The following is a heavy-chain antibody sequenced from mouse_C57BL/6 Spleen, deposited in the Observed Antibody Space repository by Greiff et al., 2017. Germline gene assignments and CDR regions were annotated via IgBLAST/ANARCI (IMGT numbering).Heavy chain of an antibody. CDR3: ARNDYDYFDI. Sequence: VQLQESGPGLVAPSQSLSITCTVSGFSLTSYAISWVRQPPGKGLEWLGVIWTGGGPNYNLALKSRLSISKDNSKSQVFLKMNSLQTDDTARDYGARNDYDYFDIWGEGTTLTVSS. CDR2: IWTGGGP. D-gene: IGHD2-4*01. CDR1: GFSLTSYA. V-gene: IGHV2-9-1*01. J-gene: IGHJ2*01.